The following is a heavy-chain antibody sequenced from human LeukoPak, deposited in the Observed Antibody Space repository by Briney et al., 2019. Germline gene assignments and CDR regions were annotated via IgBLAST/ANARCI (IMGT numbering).Heavy chain of an antibody. V-gene: IGHV3-69-1*01. CDR3: ASGAFFDP. CDR2: ISSSGTI. Sequence: GGSLRLSCAASGFIFSDYEMNWVRQAPGKGLEWVSYISSSGTIYYADSVKGRFTISRDNSKNTLYLQMNSLRAEDTAVYYCASGAFFDPWGQGTLVTVSS. CDR1: GFIFSDYE. J-gene: IGHJ5*02. D-gene: IGHD1-26*01.